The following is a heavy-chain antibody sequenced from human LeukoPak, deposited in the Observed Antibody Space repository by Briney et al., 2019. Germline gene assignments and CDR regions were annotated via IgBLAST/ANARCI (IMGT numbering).Heavy chain of an antibody. CDR2: MNPNSGNT. J-gene: IGHJ4*02. Sequence: GASVKVSGKASGYTFTSYDINWVRQATGQGLEWMGWMNPNSGNTGYAQKFQGRVTMTRNTSISTAYMELSSLRSEDTAVYYCARGRTHYDYVWGSYQGPNDYWGQGTLVTVSS. CDR3: ARGRTHYDYVWGSYQGPNDY. V-gene: IGHV1-8*01. CDR1: GYTFTSYD. D-gene: IGHD3-16*02.